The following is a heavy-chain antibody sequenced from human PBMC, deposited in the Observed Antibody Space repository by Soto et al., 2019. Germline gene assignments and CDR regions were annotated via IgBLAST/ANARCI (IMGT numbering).Heavy chain of an antibody. V-gene: IGHV3-74*01. CDR3: ARASTRSEYYYYYYGMDV. J-gene: IGHJ6*02. Sequence: GGSLRLSCAASGFTFSSYWMHWVRQAPGKGLVWVSRINSDGSSTSYADSVKGRFTISRDNAKNTLYLQMNSLRAEDTAVYYCARASTRSEYYYYYYGMDVWGQGTTVTVSS. CDR2: INSDGSST. CDR1: GFTFSSYW.